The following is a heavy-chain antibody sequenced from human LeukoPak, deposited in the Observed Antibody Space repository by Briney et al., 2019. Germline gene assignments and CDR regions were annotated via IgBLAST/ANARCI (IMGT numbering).Heavy chain of an antibody. CDR3: GADSMPRGVFSYAFDI. CDR1: GFTFTSSA. D-gene: IGHD3-10*01. J-gene: IGHJ3*02. CDR2: IVVGSGDT. V-gene: IGHV1-58*01. Sequence: SVKVSCKASGFTFTSSAVQWVRQACGQRLEWIGWIVVGSGDTNSAQKFQERVTITRDMSTRTAYMELSSLRSEDTAVYYCGADSMPRGVFSYAFDIWGQGTMVTVSS.